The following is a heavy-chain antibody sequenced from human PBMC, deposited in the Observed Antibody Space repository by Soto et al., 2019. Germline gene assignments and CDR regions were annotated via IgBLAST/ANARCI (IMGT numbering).Heavy chain of an antibody. CDR2: IIPIFGTA. J-gene: IGHJ6*02. V-gene: IGHV1-69*13. CDR3: ASSRGIADRFYYYYGMDV. Sequence: SVKVSCKASGGTFSSYAISWVRQAPGQGLEWMGGIIPIFGTANYAQKFQGRVTITADESTSTAYMELSSLRSEDTAVYYCASSRGIADRFYYYYGMDVWGQGTTVTVSS. CDR1: GGTFSSYA. D-gene: IGHD6-6*01.